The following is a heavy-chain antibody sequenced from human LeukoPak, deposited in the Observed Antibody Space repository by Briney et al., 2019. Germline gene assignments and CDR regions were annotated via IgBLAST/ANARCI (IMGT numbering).Heavy chain of an antibody. CDR2: ISGSGGST. D-gene: IGHD3-10*01. CDR3: AKATGFSGKYYMDV. CDR1: GFTFSSYA. J-gene: IGHJ6*03. Sequence: PGGSLRLSCAASGFTFSSYAMSWVRQAPGKGLEWVSAISGSGGSTYYADSVKGRFTISRDNSKNTLYLQMNSLRAEDTAVYYCAKATGFSGKYYMDVWGKGTTVTVSS. V-gene: IGHV3-23*01.